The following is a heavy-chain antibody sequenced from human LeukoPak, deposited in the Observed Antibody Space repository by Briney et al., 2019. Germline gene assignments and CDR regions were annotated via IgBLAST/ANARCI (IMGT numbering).Heavy chain of an antibody. J-gene: IGHJ4*02. Sequence: PSQTLSLTCTVSGGSISSGSYYWSWIRQPAGKGLEWIGRIYNSGSTNYNPSLKSRVTISVDTSKNQFSLKLSSVTAADTAVYYCARQRYDSMQGLSYDCWGQGTLVTVSS. V-gene: IGHV4-61*02. CDR3: ARQRYDSMQGLSYDC. CDR1: GGSISSGSYY. D-gene: IGHD3-22*01. CDR2: IYNSGST.